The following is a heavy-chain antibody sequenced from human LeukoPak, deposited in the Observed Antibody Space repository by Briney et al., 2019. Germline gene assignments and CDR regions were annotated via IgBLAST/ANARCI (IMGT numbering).Heavy chain of an antibody. CDR1: GYTFTSYG. CDR3: ARAGRLLWFGQKYWFDP. Sequence: GASVKVSCKASGYTFTSYGISWVRQPPGQGLEWMGWISAYNGNTNYAQKLQGRVTMTTDTSTSTAYMELRSLRSDDTAVYYCARAGRLLWFGQKYWFDPWGQGTLVTVSS. J-gene: IGHJ5*02. D-gene: IGHD3-10*01. V-gene: IGHV1-18*01. CDR2: ISAYNGNT.